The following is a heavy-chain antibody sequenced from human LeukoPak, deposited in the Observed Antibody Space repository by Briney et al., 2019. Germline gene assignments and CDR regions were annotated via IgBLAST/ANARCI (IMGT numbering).Heavy chain of an antibody. V-gene: IGHV4-39*01. Sequence: SETLSLTCTVSRGSISSSPYYWAWIRQPPGRGLEWIGRIYYRGNTYQNPSLKSRVTISVDMSKNEFSLNVISVTAADTAVYYCARPTTGPATQGYDYWGQGILVTVAS. CDR1: RGSISSSPYY. D-gene: IGHD1-1*01. J-gene: IGHJ4*02. CDR2: IYYRGNT. CDR3: ARPTTGPATQGYDY.